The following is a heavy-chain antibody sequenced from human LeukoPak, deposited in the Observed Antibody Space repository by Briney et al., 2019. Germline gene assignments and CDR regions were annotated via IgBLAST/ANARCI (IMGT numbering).Heavy chain of an antibody. Sequence: SQTLSLTCTVSGGSISSGSYYWSWIRQPAGKGLEWIGRIYTSGSTNYNPSLKSRVTISVDTSKNQFSLKLSSVTAADTAVYYCARDPDAYCGGDCYSGGVWGQGTTVTASS. CDR1: GGSISSGSYY. CDR3: ARDPDAYCGGDCYSGGV. D-gene: IGHD2-21*02. CDR2: IYTSGST. V-gene: IGHV4-61*02. J-gene: IGHJ6*02.